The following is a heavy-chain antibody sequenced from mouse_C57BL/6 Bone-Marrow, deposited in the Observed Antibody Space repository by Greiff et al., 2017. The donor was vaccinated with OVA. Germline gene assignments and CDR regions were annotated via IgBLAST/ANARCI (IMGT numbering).Heavy chain of an antibody. V-gene: IGHV1-64*01. CDR2: IHPNSGST. Sequence: QVQLQQPGAELVKPGASVKLSCKASGYTFTSYWMHWVKQRPGQGLEWIGMIHPNSGSTNYNEKFKSKATLTVDKSSSTAYMQLSSLPSEDSAVYYCARWELPGTSAYWGQGTLVTVSA. D-gene: IGHD4-1*01. J-gene: IGHJ3*01. CDR3: ARWELPGTSAY. CDR1: GYTFTSYW.